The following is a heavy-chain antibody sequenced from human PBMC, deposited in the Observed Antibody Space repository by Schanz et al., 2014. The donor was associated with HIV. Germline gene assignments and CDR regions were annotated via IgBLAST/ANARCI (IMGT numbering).Heavy chain of an antibody. V-gene: IGHV3-30*18. J-gene: IGHJ4*02. CDR3: AKDGSTSGWVVGDY. CDR1: GFTFSSYG. CDR2: ISYDGSNK. D-gene: IGHD6-19*01. Sequence: QVQLVESGGGVVQPGRSLRLSCAASGFTFSSYGMHWVRQAPGKGLEWVAVISYDGSNKYYADSVKGRCTISRDNSKNTLYLQMNSLRAEDTAVYYCAKDGSTSGWVVGDYWGQGIQVTVSS.